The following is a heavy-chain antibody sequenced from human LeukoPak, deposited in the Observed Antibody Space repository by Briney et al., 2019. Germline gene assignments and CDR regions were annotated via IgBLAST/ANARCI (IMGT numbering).Heavy chain of an antibody. Sequence: GRSLRLSCAASGFTISSYAMHWVRQAPGKGLEWVAVISYDGSNKYYADSVKGRFTISRDNSKNTLYLQMNSLRAEDTAVYYCARTDTAMVFGKKDYFDYWGQGTLVTVSS. J-gene: IGHJ4*02. CDR1: GFTISSYA. V-gene: IGHV3-30-3*01. D-gene: IGHD5-18*01. CDR3: ARTDTAMVFGKKDYFDY. CDR2: ISYDGSNK.